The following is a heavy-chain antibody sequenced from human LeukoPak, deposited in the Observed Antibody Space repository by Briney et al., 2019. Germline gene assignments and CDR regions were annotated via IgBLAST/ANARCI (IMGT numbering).Heavy chain of an antibody. J-gene: IGHJ3*02. CDR3: TTFDYAAFLI. V-gene: IGHV3-15*01. Sequence: SGGSLTLSCAVSGFTSSNAWMSWVRQAPGKGLEWVGRIKSKTGGGTRDYAAPVKGRFTISRDDSKITLHLQMNSLKTEDTAVYYCTTFDYAAFLIWGQGTMVTVSS. D-gene: IGHD4/OR15-4a*01. CDR2: IKSKTGGGTR. CDR1: GFTSSNAW.